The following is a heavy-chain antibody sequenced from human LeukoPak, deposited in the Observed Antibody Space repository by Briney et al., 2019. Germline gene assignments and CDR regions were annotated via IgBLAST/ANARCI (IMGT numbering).Heavy chain of an antibody. CDR2: IKTDGSLT. J-gene: IGHJ4*02. V-gene: IGHV3-7*01. D-gene: IGHD7-27*01. Sequence: GGSLRLSCAASGFTFSSYAMTWVRQAPGKGLEWVANIKTDGSLTYYVDSVKGRFTISRDNAKNSLYLQMNSLRAEDTAVYYCARDLNWETYWGQGTLVSVSS. CDR3: ARDLNWETY. CDR1: GFTFSSYA.